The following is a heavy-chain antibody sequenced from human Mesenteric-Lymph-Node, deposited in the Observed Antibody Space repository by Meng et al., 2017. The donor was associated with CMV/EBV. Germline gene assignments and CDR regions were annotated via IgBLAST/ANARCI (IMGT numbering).Heavy chain of an antibody. Sequence: GESLKISCAASGFTFSNYAMSWVRQAPGKGLKWVSAISATGYDTYYPDSVEGRFTISRDNSKNTLYLQMNSLRAEDTAVYYCAKSRIKLGSTSPYYYYYGMDVWGQGTTVTVSS. CDR1: GFTFSNYA. V-gene: IGHV3-23*01. CDR3: AKSRIKLGSTSPYYYYYGMDV. CDR2: ISATGYDT. D-gene: IGHD2-2*01. J-gene: IGHJ6*02.